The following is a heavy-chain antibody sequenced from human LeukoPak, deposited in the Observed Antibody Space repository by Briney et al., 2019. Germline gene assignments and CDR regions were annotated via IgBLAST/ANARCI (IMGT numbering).Heavy chain of an antibody. CDR1: GFTFSSYG. D-gene: IGHD4-17*01. J-gene: IGHJ2*01. V-gene: IGHV3-30*02. CDR2: IRYDGSNK. CDR3: AKPDYGDYAPDWYFDL. Sequence: PGGSLRLSCAASGFTFSSYGMHWVRQAPGKGLEWVAFIRYDGSNKYYADSVKGRFTISRDNSKNTLYLQMNSLRAEDTAVYYCAKPDYGDYAPDWYFDLWGRGTLVTVSS.